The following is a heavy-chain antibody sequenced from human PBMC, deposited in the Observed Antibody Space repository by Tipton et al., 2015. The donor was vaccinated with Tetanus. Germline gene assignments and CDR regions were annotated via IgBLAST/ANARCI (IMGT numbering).Heavy chain of an antibody. V-gene: IGHV5-51*01. J-gene: IGHJ6*02. D-gene: IGHD2-15*01. CDR3: ARQDCSGGSCSLDV. CDR1: GYSFTSKW. CDR2: VYPGDSDP. Sequence: VQLVQSGAEVKKSGESLKISCKGSGYSFTSKWIGWVRQMPGKGLEWMGIVYPGDSDPRYSPSFQGQVTISADKSISAAYLQWSSLKASDTGIYCCARQDCSGGSCSLDVWGQGTTVTVSS.